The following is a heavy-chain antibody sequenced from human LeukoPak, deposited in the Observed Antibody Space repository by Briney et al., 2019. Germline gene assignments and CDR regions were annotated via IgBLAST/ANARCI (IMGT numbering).Heavy chain of an antibody. D-gene: IGHD3-22*01. CDR2: IKQDGSEK. CDR1: RFTFSNNW. J-gene: IGHJ5*02. Sequence: PGGSLRLSCAPSRFTFSNNWMSWVRQAPGKGLGWVANIKQDGSEKYYVGSVKGRFTISRDNAKSSLYLQMNSLRAEDTAVYYWARRRAVIPNTWFDLWGQGTLVTVSS. CDR3: ARRRAVIPNTWFDL. V-gene: IGHV3-7*05.